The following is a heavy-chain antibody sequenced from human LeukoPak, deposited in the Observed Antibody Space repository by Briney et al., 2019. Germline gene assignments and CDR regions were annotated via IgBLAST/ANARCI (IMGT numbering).Heavy chain of an antibody. J-gene: IGHJ5*02. D-gene: IGHD2-8*01. CDR3: ARAFRMYALHNWIVP. V-gene: IGHV4-39*07. Sequence: KTSETLSLTCTVSGGSISSSSYYWDWIRQPPGKGLVWLGCIYYSESPHYNPSLKSRVTISVDTSKNQFSLKLSSVTAADTAVYCCARAFRMYALHNWIVPWGQGTLVTVSS. CDR2: IYYSESP. CDR1: GGSISSSSYY.